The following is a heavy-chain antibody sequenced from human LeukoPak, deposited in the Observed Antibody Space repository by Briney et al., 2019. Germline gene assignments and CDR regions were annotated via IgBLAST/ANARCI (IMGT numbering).Heavy chain of an antibody. D-gene: IGHD2-15*01. CDR1: GFTFSNAW. J-gene: IGHJ4*02. CDR3: AKEFMRYCSGGSCHFADY. CDR2: IKSKTDGGTT. Sequence: GGSLRLSCAASGFTFSNAWMSWVRQAPGKGLEWVGRIKSKTDGGTTDYAAPVKGRFTISRDNSKNTLYLQMNSLRAEDTAVYYCAKEFMRYCSGGSCHFADYWGQGTLVTVSS. V-gene: IGHV3-15*01.